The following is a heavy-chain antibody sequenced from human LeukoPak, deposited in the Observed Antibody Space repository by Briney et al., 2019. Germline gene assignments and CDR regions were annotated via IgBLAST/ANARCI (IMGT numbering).Heavy chain of an antibody. Sequence: SQTLSLTCTVSGGSISSGDYYWSWIRQPPGKGPEWIGYIYYSGSTYYNPSLKSRVTISVDTSKNQFSLKLSSVTAADTAVYYCARTVVVITLSGSYTFDYWGQGTLVTVSS. J-gene: IGHJ4*02. CDR1: GGSISSGDYY. CDR2: IYYSGST. D-gene: IGHD3-22*01. CDR3: ARTVVVITLSGSYTFDY. V-gene: IGHV4-30-4*01.